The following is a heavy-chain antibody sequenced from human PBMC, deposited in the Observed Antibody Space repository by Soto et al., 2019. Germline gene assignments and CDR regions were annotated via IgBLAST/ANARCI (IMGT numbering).Heavy chain of an antibody. V-gene: IGHV4-31*03. CDR3: ARDLPDRLDYYYDMDV. CDR2: IYYSGST. CDR1: GCSISSGGYY. J-gene: IGHJ6*03. Sequence: PSETLSLTRTFSGCSISSGGYYWSWIRQHPGKGLEWIGYIYYSGSTYYNPSLKSRVTISVDTSKNQFSLKLSSVTAADTAVYYCARDLPDRLDYYYDMDVWGKGTTVTVS.